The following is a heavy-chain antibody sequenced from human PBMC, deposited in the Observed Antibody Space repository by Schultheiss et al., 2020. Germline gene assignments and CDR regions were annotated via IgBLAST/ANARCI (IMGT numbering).Heavy chain of an antibody. CDR1: GFTFDDYA. CDR2: ISWNSGSI. V-gene: IGHV3-9*01. CDR3: AKDYYDSSGYYYVGPGYAFDI. J-gene: IGHJ3*02. Sequence: GGSLRLSCAASGFTFDDYAMHWVRQAPGKGLEWVSGISWNSGSIGYADSVKGRFTISRDNAKNSLYLQMNSLRAEDTALYYCAKDYYDSSGYYYVGPGYAFDIWGQGTMVNGSS. D-gene: IGHD3-22*01.